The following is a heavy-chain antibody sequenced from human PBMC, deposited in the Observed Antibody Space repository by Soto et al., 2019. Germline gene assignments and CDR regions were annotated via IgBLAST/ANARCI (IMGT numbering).Heavy chain of an antibody. J-gene: IGHJ4*02. Sequence: QITLKESGPALVKPTQTLTLTCTFSGFSLSTSGVGVGWIRQPPGEALEWLALIYWDDYKHFSPSLESRLTIPQDTSKNQGVLTMTNMDPVDTATYYCLHKGGGDRILDYWGQGTLVTVSS. CDR2: IYWDDYK. D-gene: IGHD3-16*01. CDR3: LHKGGGDRILDY. V-gene: IGHV2-5*02. CDR1: GFSLSTSGVG.